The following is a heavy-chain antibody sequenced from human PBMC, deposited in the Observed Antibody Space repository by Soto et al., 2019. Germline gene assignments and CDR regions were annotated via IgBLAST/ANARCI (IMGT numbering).Heavy chain of an antibody. D-gene: IGHD3-22*01. V-gene: IGHV4-34*01. J-gene: IGHJ4*02. CDR2: INHSGST. CDR1: GGSFSGYY. Sequence: QVQLQQWGAGLLKPSETLSLTCAVYGGSFSGYYWSWIRQPPGKGLEWIGEINHSGSTNYTPSLKSRVTISVDTSKNQFSLKLSSVTAADTAVYYCARWHYYYDSSGYLTAASDVHDSWGQGTLVTVSS. CDR3: ARWHYYYDSSGYLTAASDVHDS.